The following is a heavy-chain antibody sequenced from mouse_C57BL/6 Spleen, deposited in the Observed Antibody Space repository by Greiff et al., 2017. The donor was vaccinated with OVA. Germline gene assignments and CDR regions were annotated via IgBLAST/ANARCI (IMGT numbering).Heavy chain of an antibody. CDR3: ARPTMVTTGGFDY. Sequence: EVKLQQSGPELVKPGASVKISCKASGYTFTDYYMNWVKQSHGKSLEWIGDINPNNGGTSYNQKFKGKATLTVDKSSSTAYMELRSLTSEDSAVYYCARPTMVTTGGFDYWGQGTTLTVSS. CDR2: INPNNGGT. J-gene: IGHJ2*01. CDR1: GYTFTDYY. V-gene: IGHV1-26*01. D-gene: IGHD2-9*01.